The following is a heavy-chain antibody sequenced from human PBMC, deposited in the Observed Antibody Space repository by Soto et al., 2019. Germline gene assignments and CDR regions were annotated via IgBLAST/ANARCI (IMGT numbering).Heavy chain of an antibody. V-gene: IGHV3-30-3*01. Sequence: QVQLVESGGGVVQPGRSLRLSCATSGFTFSSYLIHWVRQTPDKGLEWVAFISRDGSNEYYADSVKGRFTISRDNSKNTLYLEMNSLRAKDTAVYYCARDDEGGSDCDLGYWGQGTLVTVSS. CDR3: ARDDEGGSDCDLGY. CDR1: GFTFSSYL. J-gene: IGHJ4*02. CDR2: ISRDGSNE. D-gene: IGHD3-10*01.